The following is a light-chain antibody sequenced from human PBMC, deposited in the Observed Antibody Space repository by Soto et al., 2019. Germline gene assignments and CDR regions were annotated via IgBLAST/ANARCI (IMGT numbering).Light chain of an antibody. CDR1: ESIRSY. V-gene: IGKV1-39*01. CDR2: GAS. J-gene: IGKJ5*01. CDR3: QQLNSYPP. Sequence: DIQMTQSPSSLSASVGDRVTITCRASESIRSYLNWYQQKPGKAPKLLIYGASSLQSGVPSRFSRGGSGTDFTLTTSSLQPEDFATYYCQQLNSYPPFGQGTRLEIK.